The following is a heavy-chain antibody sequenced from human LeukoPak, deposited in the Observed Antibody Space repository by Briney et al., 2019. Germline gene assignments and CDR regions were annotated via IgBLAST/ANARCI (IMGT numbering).Heavy chain of an antibody. CDR1: GGSISSSSYY. D-gene: IGHD3-22*01. Sequence: SETLSLTCTVSGGSISSSSYYWGWIRQPLGKGLEWIGSIYYSGSTYYNPSLKSRVTISVDTSKNQFSLKLSSVTAADTAVYYCARDLTDDSSGYYYARRAFDIWGQGTMVTVSS. J-gene: IGHJ3*02. CDR2: IYYSGST. CDR3: ARDLTDDSSGYYYARRAFDI. V-gene: IGHV4-39*07.